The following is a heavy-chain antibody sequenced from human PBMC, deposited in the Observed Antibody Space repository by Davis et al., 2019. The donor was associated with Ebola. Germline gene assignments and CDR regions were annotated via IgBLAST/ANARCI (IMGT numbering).Heavy chain of an antibody. J-gene: IGHJ4*02. Sequence: GGSLRLSCAASGFTFSSYAMHWVRQAPGKGLEWVAVISYDGSNKYYADSVKGRFTISRDNSKKTLYLQMNSLRPEDTAVYYCAMSPGGQGTLVTVSS. CDR1: GFTFSSYA. CDR3: AMSP. CDR2: ISYDGSNK. V-gene: IGHV3-30-3*01. D-gene: IGHD3-10*02.